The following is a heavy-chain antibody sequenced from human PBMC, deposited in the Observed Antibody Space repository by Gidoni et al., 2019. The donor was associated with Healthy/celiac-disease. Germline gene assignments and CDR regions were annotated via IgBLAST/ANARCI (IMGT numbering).Heavy chain of an antibody. CDR2: FDPEDGET. V-gene: IGHV1-24*01. CDR1: GYPLTELS. J-gene: IGHJ4*02. Sequence: QVQLVQSGAEVKKPGSSVKVSCKVSGYPLTELSMHWVRQAPGKGLEWMGSFDPEDGETIYEQKFQGRVTMTEDTSTDTAYMELSSLRSEDTAVYYCATDLKSGSYFNFDYWGQGTLVTVSS. CDR3: ATDLKSGSYFNFDY. D-gene: IGHD1-26*01.